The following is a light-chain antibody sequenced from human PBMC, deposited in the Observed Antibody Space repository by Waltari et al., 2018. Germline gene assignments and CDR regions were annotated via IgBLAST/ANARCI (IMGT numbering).Light chain of an antibody. J-gene: IGLJ3*02. CDR3: ATWDDRLSGWL. V-gene: IGLV1-47*01. CDR1: SSNIGSQY. CDR2: KNH. Sequence: QSVLTQTPSASGTPGQRVTISCSGSSSNIGSQYVSWYQQLPGTPPKLLIYKNHQRPSGVPDRFSGSKSGTSASLAISGLRSEDEADYYCATWDDRLSGWLFGGGTKLTAL.